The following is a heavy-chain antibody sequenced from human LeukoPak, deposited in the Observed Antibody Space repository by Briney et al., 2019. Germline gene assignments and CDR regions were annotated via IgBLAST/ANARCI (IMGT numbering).Heavy chain of an antibody. CDR2: ISYDGSNK. V-gene: IGHV3-30*04. J-gene: IGHJ4*02. CDR1: GFTFNSYA. Sequence: GGSLRLSCAASGFTFNSYAIHWVRQAPGKGLEWVAVISYDGSNKYYADSVKGRFTISRDNSKNTLYLQMNSLRAEDTAVYYCAKPTRPEMATTKTGIDYWGQGTLVTVSS. D-gene: IGHD5-24*01. CDR3: AKPTRPEMATTKTGIDY.